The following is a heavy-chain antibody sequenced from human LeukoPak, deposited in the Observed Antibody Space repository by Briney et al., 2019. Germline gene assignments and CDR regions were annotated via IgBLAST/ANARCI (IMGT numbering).Heavy chain of an antibody. CDR1: GGSFSGYY. V-gene: IGHV4-34*01. CDR2: INHSGST. J-gene: IGHJ4*02. CDR3: AREAYGSGSYGVDY. Sequence: PSETLSLTCAVYGGSFSGYYWSWIRQPPGKGLEWIGEINHSGSTNYNPSLKSRVTISVDTSKNQFSLKLSSVTAADTAVYYCAREAYGSGSYGVDYWGQGTLVTVSS. D-gene: IGHD3-10*01.